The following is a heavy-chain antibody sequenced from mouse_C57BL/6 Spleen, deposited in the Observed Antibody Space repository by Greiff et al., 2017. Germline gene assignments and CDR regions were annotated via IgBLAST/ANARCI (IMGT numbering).Heavy chain of an antibody. J-gene: IGHJ2*01. CDR3: ARYDGYPDY. V-gene: IGHV1-61*01. CDR1: GYTFTSYW. Sequence: VQLQQPGAELVRPGSSVKLSCKASGYTFTSYWMEWVKQRPGQGLEWIGNIYPSDSETHYNQKFKDKATLTVDKSSSTAYMQLNSLTSEDSAVYYCARYDGYPDYWGQGTTLTVSS. D-gene: IGHD2-2*01. CDR2: IYPSDSET.